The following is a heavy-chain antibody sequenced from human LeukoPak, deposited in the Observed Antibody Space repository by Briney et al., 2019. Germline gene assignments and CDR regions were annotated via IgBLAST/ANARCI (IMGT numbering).Heavy chain of an antibody. CDR2: IYYSGST. V-gene: IGHV4-31*03. J-gene: IGHJ4*02. Sequence: SQTLSLTCTVSGGSISSGGYYWSWIRQHPGTGLEWIGYIYYSGSTYYNPSLKSRVTISVDTSKNQFSLKLSSVTAADTAVYYCARHMAPGYSSGWYWGQGTLVTVSS. D-gene: IGHD6-19*01. CDR1: GGSISSGGYY. CDR3: ARHMAPGYSSGWY.